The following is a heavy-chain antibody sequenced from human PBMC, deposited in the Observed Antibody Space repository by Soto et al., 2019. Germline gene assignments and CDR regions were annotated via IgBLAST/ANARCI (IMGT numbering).Heavy chain of an antibody. CDR1: GYSIRSGYF. D-gene: IGHD6-6*01. CDR3: ARSMYSTSAQLYYGLDV. CDR2: MYHRGIT. V-gene: IGHV4-38-2*01. Sequence: SETLSLTCAVSGYSIRSGYFWGWIRQPPGKGLEWIGSMYHRGITYYNLSLKSRVTISVDTSKNQLSLQLSSATAADTAVYYCARSMYSTSAQLYYGLDVWGQGTTVTVSS. J-gene: IGHJ6*02.